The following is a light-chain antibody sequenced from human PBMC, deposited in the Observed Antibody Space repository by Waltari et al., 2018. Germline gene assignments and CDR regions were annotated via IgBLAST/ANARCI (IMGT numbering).Light chain of an antibody. CDR1: QAISNY. CDR3: QKYNSAPLT. J-gene: IGKJ4*01. Sequence: DIQMTQSPSPLSASVGDRVTLTCRASQAISNYLAWYQQKPGKVPKLLIYAASILQSGVPSRFSGTGSGTGFSLTISSLQPEDVATYYCQKYNSAPLTFGGGTKVEIK. CDR2: AAS. V-gene: IGKV1-27*01.